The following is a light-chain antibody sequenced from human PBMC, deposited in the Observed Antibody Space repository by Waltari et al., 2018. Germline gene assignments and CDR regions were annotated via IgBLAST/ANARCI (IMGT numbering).Light chain of an antibody. V-gene: IGKV1-5*03. CDR3: QQYNRYLLT. Sequence: DIQMTQSPSTLSASVGDRVTITCRASQRIGNSLAWYQQKPGKAPKVVIYEASSLESGVPSRFSGSGSGTDFTLTINSLQPDDFATYYCQQYNRYLLTFGGGTKVEIK. CDR2: EAS. CDR1: QRIGNS. J-gene: IGKJ4*01.